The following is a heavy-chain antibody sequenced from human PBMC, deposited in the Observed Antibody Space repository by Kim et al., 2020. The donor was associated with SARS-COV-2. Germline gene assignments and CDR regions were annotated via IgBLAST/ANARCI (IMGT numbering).Heavy chain of an antibody. CDR3: ARKYGFWSGYFSDYYYYMDV. J-gene: IGHJ6*03. D-gene: IGHD3-3*01. CDR2: INHSGST. CDR1: GGSFSGYY. Sequence: SETLSLTCAVYGGSFSGYYWSWIRQPPGKGLEWIGEINHSGSTNYNPSLKSRVTISVDTSKNQFSLKLSSVTAADTAVYYCARKYGFWSGYFSDYYYYMDVWGKGTTVTVSS. V-gene: IGHV4-34*01.